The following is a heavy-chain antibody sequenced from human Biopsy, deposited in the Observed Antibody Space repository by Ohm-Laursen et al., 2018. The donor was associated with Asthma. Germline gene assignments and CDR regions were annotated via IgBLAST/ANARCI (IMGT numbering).Heavy chain of an antibody. Sequence: TLSLTCIVSGASIRSPDHHWSWIRQSPGKGPEWIGFVFYSGTTHYSRSLERRLYISIDTARNEFSMSLRSLTAADTAVYFCARVASYGDLYFGIDVWGPGTTVSVS. J-gene: IGHJ6*02. CDR1: GASIRSPDHH. CDR2: VFYSGTT. D-gene: IGHD4-17*01. CDR3: ARVASYGDLYFGIDV. V-gene: IGHV4-30-4*01.